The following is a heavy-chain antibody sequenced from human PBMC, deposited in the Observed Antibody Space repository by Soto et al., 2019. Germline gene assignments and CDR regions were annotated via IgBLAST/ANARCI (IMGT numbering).Heavy chain of an antibody. Sequence: EVQLVESGGGLVQPGGSLRISCAVSGFTFSSYWMSLVRQAPGKGLEWVATIKQGGSEKYYVDSVKGRFTISGDDAENSLDLQMSSLSAEDTAVYFCVRDVGYDYVNWGQGTLVTVAA. D-gene: IGHD5-12*01. CDR3: VRDVGYDYVN. V-gene: IGHV3-7*01. CDR1: GFTFSSYW. J-gene: IGHJ4*02. CDR2: IKQGGSEK.